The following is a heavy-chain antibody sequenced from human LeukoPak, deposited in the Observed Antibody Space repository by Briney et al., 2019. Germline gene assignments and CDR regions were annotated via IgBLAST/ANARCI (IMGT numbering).Heavy chain of an antibody. CDR2: ITGSSTWT. Sequence: GGSLRLSCEASGFTFGTFGMAWVRQSPGKGLQWVSGITGSSTWTYYAASVKGRFTVSRDNSQNTLHLQMNSLRADDTAVHYCTRELVSSGTGYFDLWGRGTLVTVSS. V-gene: IGHV3-23*01. CDR3: TRELVSSGTGYFDL. J-gene: IGHJ2*01. CDR1: GFTFGTFG. D-gene: IGHD3-10*01.